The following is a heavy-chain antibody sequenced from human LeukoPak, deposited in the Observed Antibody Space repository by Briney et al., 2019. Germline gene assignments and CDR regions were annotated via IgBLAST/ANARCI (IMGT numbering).Heavy chain of an antibody. CDR2: IYYSGST. D-gene: IGHD2-21*02. J-gene: IGHJ3*02. Sequence: SETLSLTCTVPGGPISSYYWSWIRQPPGKGLEWIGYIYYSGSTNYNPSLKSRVTISVDTSKNQFSLKLSSVTAADTAVYYCATCGGDCFGAFDIWGQGTMVTVSS. V-gene: IGHV4-59*01. CDR1: GGPISSYY. CDR3: ATCGGDCFGAFDI.